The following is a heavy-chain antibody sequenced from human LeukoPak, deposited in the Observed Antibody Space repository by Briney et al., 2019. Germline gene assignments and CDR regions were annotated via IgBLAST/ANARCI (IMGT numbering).Heavy chain of an antibody. Sequence: SVKVSCKASGGTFSSYAISWVRQAPGQGLEWMGGIVPIFGTANYAQKFQGRVTITADESTSTAYMELSSLRSEDTAVYYCARVMTTVTTFYYYYGMDVWGQGTTVTVSS. D-gene: IGHD4-17*01. V-gene: IGHV1-69*13. CDR1: GGTFSSYA. CDR2: IVPIFGTA. CDR3: ARVMTTVTTFYYYYGMDV. J-gene: IGHJ6*02.